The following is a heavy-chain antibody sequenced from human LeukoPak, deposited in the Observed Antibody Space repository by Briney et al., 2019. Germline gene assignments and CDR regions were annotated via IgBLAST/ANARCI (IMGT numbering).Heavy chain of an antibody. CDR1: GYTFTSYY. V-gene: IGHV1-46*01. D-gene: IGHD3-22*01. CDR2: INPSGGST. Sequence: ASVKVSCKASGYTFTSYYMHWVRLAPGQGLEWMGIINPSGGSTSYAQKFQGRVTMTRDMSTSTVYMELSSLRSEDTAVYYCARASVYYYDSSGYYGSGSGALDIWGQGTMVTVSS. CDR3: ARASVYYYDSSGYYGSGSGALDI. J-gene: IGHJ3*02.